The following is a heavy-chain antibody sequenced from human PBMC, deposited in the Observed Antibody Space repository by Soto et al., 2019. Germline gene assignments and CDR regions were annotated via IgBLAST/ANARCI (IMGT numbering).Heavy chain of an antibody. D-gene: IGHD2-15*01. J-gene: IGHJ5*02. CDR2: ISGSGGST. CDR1: GFTFSDYW. Sequence: PGGSLRLSCAASGFTFSDYWMHWVRQAPGKGLEWVSAISGSGGSTYYADSVKGRFTISRDNSKNTLYLQMNSLRAEGTAVYYCAKDLRFDIVVVVAATENWFDPWGQGTLVTVSS. V-gene: IGHV3-23*01. CDR3: AKDLRFDIVVVVAATENWFDP.